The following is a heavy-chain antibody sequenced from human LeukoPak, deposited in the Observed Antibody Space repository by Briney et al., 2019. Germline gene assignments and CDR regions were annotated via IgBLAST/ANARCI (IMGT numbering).Heavy chain of an antibody. J-gene: IGHJ4*02. Sequence: GSLRLSCAASGFTFSSYSMNWVRQAPGKGLEWVSSISSSSSYIYYADSVKGRFTISRDNAKNSLYLQMNSLRAEDTAVYYCARDPGVVGASLDYWGQGTLVTVSS. CDR1: GFTFSSYS. CDR2: ISSSSSYI. D-gene: IGHD1-26*01. V-gene: IGHV3-21*01. CDR3: ARDPGVVGASLDY.